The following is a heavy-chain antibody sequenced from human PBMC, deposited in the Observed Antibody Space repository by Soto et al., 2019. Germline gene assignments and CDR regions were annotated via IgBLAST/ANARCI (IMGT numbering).Heavy chain of an antibody. J-gene: IGHJ4*02. CDR3: ARGGGIAADGTENYFDY. CDR2: IIPIFGTA. V-gene: IGHV1-69*01. CDR1: GGTFSSYA. Sequence: QVHLVQSGAAVKKPGSSVKVSCKASGGTFSSYAISWVRQAPGQGLEWMGGIIPIFGTANYAQKFQGRVTSTADESTSTAYMELSSLRSEDTAVYYCARGGGIAADGTENYFDYWGQGTLVTVSS. D-gene: IGHD6-13*01.